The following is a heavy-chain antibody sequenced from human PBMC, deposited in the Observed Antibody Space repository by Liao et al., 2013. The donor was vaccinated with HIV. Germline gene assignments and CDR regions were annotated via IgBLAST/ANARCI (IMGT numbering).Heavy chain of an antibody. CDR3: VRGRLTSFDS. CDR2: IKHSGST. V-gene: IGHV4-34*02. CDR1: GGSFSSHY. D-gene: IGHD1/OR15-1a*01. J-gene: IGHJ4*02. Sequence: QVQLQQWGAGLLKPSETLSLTCAVYGGSFSSHYWSWIRQSPGKGLEWIGEIKHSGSTTHNPSLKSRVTMSVDTSKKQFSLKLSSVTAADTAVYYCVRGRLTSFDSWGQGILVAVSS.